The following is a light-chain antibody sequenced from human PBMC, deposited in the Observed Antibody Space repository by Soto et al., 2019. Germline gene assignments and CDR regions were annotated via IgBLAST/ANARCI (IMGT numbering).Light chain of an antibody. Sequence: EIVLTQSPATLSLSPGERATLSCRASQSVSSYLAWYQQKPGQAPRLLIYDVSNRATGIPARFSGSASGTDFTLTISSLEPEDFAVYYCQQRSNWPPYSFGQGTKLEIK. CDR1: QSVSSY. CDR2: DVS. V-gene: IGKV3-11*01. CDR3: QQRSNWPPYS. J-gene: IGKJ2*01.